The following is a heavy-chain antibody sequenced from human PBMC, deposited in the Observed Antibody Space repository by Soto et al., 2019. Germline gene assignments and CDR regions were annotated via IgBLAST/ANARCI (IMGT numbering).Heavy chain of an antibody. V-gene: IGHV3-66*01. CDR2: IYSGGST. J-gene: IGHJ6*03. D-gene: IGHD5-12*01. CDR1: GFTVSSNY. CDR3: ARDRDIGYYMDV. Sequence: LRLSCAASGFTVSSNYMSWVRQAPGKGLEWVSVIYSGGSTYYADSVKGRFTISRDNSKNTLYLQMNSLRAEDTAVYYCARDRDIGYYMDVWGKGTTVTVSS.